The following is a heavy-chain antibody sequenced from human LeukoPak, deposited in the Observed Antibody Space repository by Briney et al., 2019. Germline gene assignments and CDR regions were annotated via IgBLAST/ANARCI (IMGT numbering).Heavy chain of an antibody. CDR1: GGSISSYY. Sequence: SETLSLTCTVSGGSISSYYWSWIRQPPGKGLEWIGYIYYSGSTNYNPSLKSRVTISVDTSKNQFSLKLSSVTAADTAVYYCAXXXXXXXXYYYGMDVWGQGTTVTVSS. CDR3: AXXXXXXXXYYYGMDV. V-gene: IGHV4-59*01. J-gene: IGHJ6*02. CDR2: IYYSGST.